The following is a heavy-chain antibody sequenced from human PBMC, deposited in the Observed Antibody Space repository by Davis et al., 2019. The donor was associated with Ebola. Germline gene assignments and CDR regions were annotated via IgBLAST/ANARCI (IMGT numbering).Heavy chain of an antibody. CDR1: GGSISSYY. J-gene: IGHJ5*02. V-gene: IGHV4-39*07. CDR2: FSYGDNT. Sequence: SETLSLTCTVSGGSISSYYWSWIRRPPGKGLEWVGSFSYGDNTHYYNPSLKSRVTISVDTSKNQFSLKLSSVTAADTAVYYCARGHRVMITFGGVIVENWFDPWGQGTLVTVSS. CDR3: ARGHRVMITFGGVIVENWFDP. D-gene: IGHD3-16*02.